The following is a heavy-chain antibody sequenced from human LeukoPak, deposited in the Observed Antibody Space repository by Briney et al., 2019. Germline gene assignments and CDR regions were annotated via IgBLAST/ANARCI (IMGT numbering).Heavy chain of an antibody. Sequence: GGSLRLSCAASGFSFSSYGMHWVRQAPGKGLEWVSAISGSGGTTHYAESVKGRYTISRDNSKTTLYLQMNSLRAEDTAVYYCARAWPWYDPWGQGTLVTVSS. CDR1: GFSFSSYG. CDR3: ARAWPWYDP. CDR2: ISGSGGTT. J-gene: IGHJ5*02. V-gene: IGHV3-23*01.